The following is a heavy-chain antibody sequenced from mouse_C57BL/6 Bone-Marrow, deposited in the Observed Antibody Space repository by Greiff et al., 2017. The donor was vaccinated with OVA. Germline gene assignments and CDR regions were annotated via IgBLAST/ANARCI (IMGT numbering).Heavy chain of an antibody. J-gene: IGHJ3*01. CDR1: GYTFTSYG. D-gene: IGHD2-3*01. CDR2: IYPRSGNT. CDR3: ARADMRAWFAY. V-gene: IGHV1-81*01. Sequence: VQLQQPGAELVKPGASVKLSCKASGYTFTSYGISWVKQRTGQGLEWIGEIYPRSGNTYYNEKFKGKATLTADKSSSTAYMELRSLTSEDSAVYFCARADMRAWFAYWGQGTLVTVSA.